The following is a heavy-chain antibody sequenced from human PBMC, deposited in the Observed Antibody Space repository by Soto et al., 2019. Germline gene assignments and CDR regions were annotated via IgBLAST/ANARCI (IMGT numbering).Heavy chain of an antibody. V-gene: IGHV3-33*01. D-gene: IGHD6-13*01. J-gene: IGHJ5*02. CDR3: ASVGARSSSWYYWFDP. Sequence: QVQLVESGGGVVQPGRSLRLSCAASGFTFSSYGMHWVRQAPGKGLAWVAVIWYDGSNKYYADSVKGRFTISRDNSKNTLNLQMNSLRAEDTAVYYCASVGARSSSWYYWFDPWGKGTLVTVSS. CDR1: GFTFSSYG. CDR2: IWYDGSNK.